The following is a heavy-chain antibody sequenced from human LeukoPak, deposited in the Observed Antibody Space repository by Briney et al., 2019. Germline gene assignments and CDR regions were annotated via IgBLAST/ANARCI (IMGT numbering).Heavy chain of an antibody. CDR3: ARAYSSSWCDAFDI. CDR1: GGSISSYY. CDR2: IYHSGSA. V-gene: IGHV4-59*08. J-gene: IGHJ3*02. D-gene: IGHD6-13*01. Sequence: SETLSLTCTVSGGSISSYYWSWIRQSPGKGLEWIGTIYHSGSAYHNPSLKSRVTISVDTSKNQFSLRLTSVTAADTAVYNCARAYSSSWCDAFDIWGQGTMVTVSS.